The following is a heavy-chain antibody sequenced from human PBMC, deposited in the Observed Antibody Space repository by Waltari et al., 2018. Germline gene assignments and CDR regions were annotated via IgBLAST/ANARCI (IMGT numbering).Heavy chain of an antibody. CDR1: GYTFTSYA. V-gene: IGHV7-4-1*02. J-gene: IGHJ6*03. Sequence: QVQLVQSGSELKKPGASVKVSCKASGYTFTSYAMNWVRQAPGQGLEWMGWINTNTGNPTYAQGFTGRFVFSLDTSVSTAYLQISSLKAEDTAVYYCARGRRGLDCSSTSCYSPHYYYYMDVWGKGTTVTVSS. CDR3: ARGRRGLDCSSTSCYSPHYYYYMDV. CDR2: INTNTGNP. D-gene: IGHD2-2*01.